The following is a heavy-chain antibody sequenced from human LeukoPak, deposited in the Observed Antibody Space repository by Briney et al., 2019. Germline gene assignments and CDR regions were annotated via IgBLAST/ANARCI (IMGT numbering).Heavy chain of an antibody. J-gene: IGHJ5*02. D-gene: IGHD3-10*01. CDR1: GGSISSYY. V-gene: IGHV4-59*12. CDR3: ARLDYYGSGRP. CDR2: IYYSGST. Sequence: SETLSLTCTVSGGSISSYYWSWIRQPPGKGLEWIGYIYYSGSTNYNPSLKSRVTISVDTSKSHFSLKLSSVTAADTAVYYCARLDYYGSGRPWGQGTLVTVSS.